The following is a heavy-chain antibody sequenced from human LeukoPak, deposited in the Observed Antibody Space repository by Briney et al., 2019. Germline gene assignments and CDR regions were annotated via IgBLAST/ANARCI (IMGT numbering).Heavy chain of an antibody. D-gene: IGHD6-19*01. CDR3: ARSRAVAGIGFPYIDY. V-gene: IGHV1-18*01. J-gene: IGHJ4*02. CDR1: GYTFTSYG. CDR2: ISAYNGNT. Sequence: ASVKVSCKASGYTFTSYGISWVRQAPGQGLEWMGWISAYNGNTNYAQKLQGRVTMTTDTSTSTAYMELRSLRSDDTAVYHCARSRAVAGIGFPYIDYWGQGTLVTVSS.